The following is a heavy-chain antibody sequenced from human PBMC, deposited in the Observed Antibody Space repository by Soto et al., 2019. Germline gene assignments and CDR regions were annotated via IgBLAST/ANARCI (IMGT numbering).Heavy chain of an antibody. CDR3: ATDILIRDY. Sequence: GGSLRLSCVASGLTFSNYWMTWARQAPGKGLEWVANINQDESRKNYVDSVKGRFIISRDNAKNSLYLQMNSLTADDTGVYYCATDILIRDYWGQGTRVTVSS. D-gene: IGHD2-21*01. J-gene: IGHJ4*02. CDR2: INQDESRK. CDR1: GLTFSNYW. V-gene: IGHV3-7*03.